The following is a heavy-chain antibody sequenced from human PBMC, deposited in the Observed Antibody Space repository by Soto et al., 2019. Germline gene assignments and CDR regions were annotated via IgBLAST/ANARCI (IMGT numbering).Heavy chain of an antibody. CDR2: INHSGST. J-gene: IGHJ5*02. Sequence: SETLSLTCAVYGGSFSGYYWSRIRQPPGKGLEWIGEINHSGSTNYNPSLKSRVTISVDTSKNQFSLKLSSVTAADTAVYYCARGCRSGSYCRFNWFDPWGQGTLVTVSS. CDR3: ARGCRSGSYCRFNWFDP. CDR1: GGSFSGYY. V-gene: IGHV4-34*01. D-gene: IGHD3-10*01.